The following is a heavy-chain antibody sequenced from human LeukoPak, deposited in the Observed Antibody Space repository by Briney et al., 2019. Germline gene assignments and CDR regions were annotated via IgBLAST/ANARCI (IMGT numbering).Heavy chain of an antibody. J-gene: IGHJ4*02. Sequence: PGGSLRLSCAASGFTFSSYSMNWVRQAPGKGLEWVSYISSSSSTIYYADSVKGRFTISRDNAKNSLYLQMNSLRAEDTALYYCAKDNGGWYEFLDYWGQGTLVTVSS. V-gene: IGHV3-48*04. CDR1: GFTFSSYS. D-gene: IGHD6-19*01. CDR3: AKDNGGWYEFLDY. CDR2: ISSSSSTI.